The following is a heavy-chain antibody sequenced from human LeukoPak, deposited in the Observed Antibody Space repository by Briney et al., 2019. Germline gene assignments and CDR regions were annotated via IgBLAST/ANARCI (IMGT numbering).Heavy chain of an antibody. CDR2: IYSGGST. D-gene: IGHD3-22*01. J-gene: IGHJ2*01. Sequence: GGSLRLSCAASGFTVSSNYMSWVRQAPGKGLEWVSVIYSGGSTYYADSVKGRFTISRDNSKNTLFLQMNSLRTEDTALYYCARDSEDSSGYIYWYFDLWGRGTLVTVSS. CDR3: ARDSEDSSGYIYWYFDL. CDR1: GFTVSSNY. V-gene: IGHV3-53*05.